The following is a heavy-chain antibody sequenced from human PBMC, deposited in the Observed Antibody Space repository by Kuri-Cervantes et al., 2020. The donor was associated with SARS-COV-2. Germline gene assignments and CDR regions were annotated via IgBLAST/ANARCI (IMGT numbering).Heavy chain of an antibody. CDR2: IYPGDSDT. D-gene: IGHD1-26*01. J-gene: IGHJ3*02. CDR3: ARSIGAWELQLGYDAFDI. CDR1: GYSFTSYW. V-gene: IGHV5-51*01. Sequence: GESLKISCKGSGYSFTSYWIGWVRQMPGKGLEWMGIIYPGDSDTRYSPSFQGQVTISADKSISTAYLQWSSLKASDTAMHYCARSIGAWELQLGYDAFDIWGQGTMVTVSS.